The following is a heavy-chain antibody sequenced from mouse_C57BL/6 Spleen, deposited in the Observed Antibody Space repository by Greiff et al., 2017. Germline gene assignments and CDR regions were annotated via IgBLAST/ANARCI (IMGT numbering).Heavy chain of an antibody. CDR2: IDPETGGT. J-gene: IGHJ4*01. D-gene: IGHD2-1*01. CDR1: GYTFTDYE. Sequence: QVQLQQSGAELVRPGASVTLSCKASGYTFTDYEMHWVKQTPVHGLEWIGAIDPETGGTAYNQKFKGKAILTADKSSSTAYMELRSLTSEDSAVYYCTRMSYGNYDYAMDYWGQGTSVTVSS. CDR3: TRMSYGNYDYAMDY. V-gene: IGHV1-15*01.